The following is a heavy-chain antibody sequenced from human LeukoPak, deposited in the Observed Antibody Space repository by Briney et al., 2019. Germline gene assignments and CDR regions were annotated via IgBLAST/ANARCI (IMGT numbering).Heavy chain of an antibody. Sequence: QTGGSLRLSCAASGFTSSSYAIHWVRQAPGKGLEWVTVISFDGSTKYYADSVKGRFTISRDNSENTLYLQMNSLRAEDTAIYYCARGVQLWLPLGSPCFDYWGQGTLATVSS. CDR3: ARGVQLWLPLGSPCFDY. CDR2: ISFDGSTK. D-gene: IGHD5-18*01. CDR1: GFTSSSYA. J-gene: IGHJ4*02. V-gene: IGHV3-30-3*01.